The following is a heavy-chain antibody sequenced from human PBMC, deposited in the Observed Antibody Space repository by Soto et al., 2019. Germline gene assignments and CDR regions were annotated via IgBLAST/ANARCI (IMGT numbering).Heavy chain of an antibody. CDR3: AREGTWIQLLSYYYGMDV. Sequence: LSLTCTVSGGSISSSSYYWGWIRQPPGKGLEWIGSIYYSGSTYYNPSLKSRVTISVDTSKNQFSLKLSSVTAADTAVYYCAREGTWIQLLSYYYGMDVWGQGTTVTVSS. CDR1: GGSISSSSYY. CDR2: IYYSGST. V-gene: IGHV4-39*02. D-gene: IGHD5-18*01. J-gene: IGHJ6*02.